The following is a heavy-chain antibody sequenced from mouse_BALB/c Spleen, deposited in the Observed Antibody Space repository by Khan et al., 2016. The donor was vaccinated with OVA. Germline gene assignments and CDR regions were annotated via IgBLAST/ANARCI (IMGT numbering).Heavy chain of an antibody. CDR1: GFSLTSYG. CDR3: ARLEDI. V-gene: IGHV2-9*02. CDR2: IWAGGST. D-gene: IGHD1-3*01. J-gene: IGHJ2*01. Sequence: QVQLKQSGPGLVAPSQSLSITCTVSGFSLTSYGVHGVRQPPGRGLEWLGVIWAGGSTNHNSALMSRRSISKDNPKRQVLLKMNSLQTDDTAMYYCARLEDIWGQGTTLTVSS.